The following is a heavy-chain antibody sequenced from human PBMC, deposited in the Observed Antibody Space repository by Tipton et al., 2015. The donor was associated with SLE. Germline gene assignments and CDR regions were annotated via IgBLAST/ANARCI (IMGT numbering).Heavy chain of an antibody. Sequence: TLSLTCTVSGGSISSGGFYCSWVRQHPGKGLEWIGSINYSGSTNYNPSLKSRVTISLDTSKNQFSLKLISVTAADTAVYYCATSFIYSDWGAFHIWGQGTMVTVSS. D-gene: IGHD4-11*01. CDR2: INYSGST. V-gene: IGHV4-31*03. CDR3: ATSFIYSDWGAFHI. J-gene: IGHJ3*02. CDR1: GGSISSGGFY.